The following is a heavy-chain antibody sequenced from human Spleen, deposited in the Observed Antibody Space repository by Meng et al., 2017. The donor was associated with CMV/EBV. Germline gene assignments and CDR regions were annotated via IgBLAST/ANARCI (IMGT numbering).Heavy chain of an antibody. Sequence: TCTVSGGAITSNSNYWGWIRQPPGKGLEWIGSIFFSGGTHYNPSLRSRITMSVDTSKNQFSLRLTSLTAADTAVYYCATLIAAAWVDYWGQGALVTVSS. CDR1: GGAITSNSNY. V-gene: IGHV4-39*01. D-gene: IGHD6-13*01. CDR3: ATLIAAAWVDY. CDR2: IFFSGGT. J-gene: IGHJ4*02.